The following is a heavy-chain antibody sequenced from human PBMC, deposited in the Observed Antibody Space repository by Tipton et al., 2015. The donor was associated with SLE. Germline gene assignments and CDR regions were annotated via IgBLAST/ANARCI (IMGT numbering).Heavy chain of an antibody. J-gene: IGHJ3*02. CDR3: ARDGGDIVLVPASVRKAFDI. V-gene: IGHV4-59*01. D-gene: IGHD2-2*01. CDR2: VFYSTST. Sequence: TLSLTCTVSGGSISTYYWTWIRQSPGKGLEWIGYVFYSTSTNYNPSLEGRVTISLDTSNSRFSLRLNSVTPADTALYYCARDGGDIVLVPASVRKAFDIWGQGTMVTVSS. CDR1: GGSISTYY.